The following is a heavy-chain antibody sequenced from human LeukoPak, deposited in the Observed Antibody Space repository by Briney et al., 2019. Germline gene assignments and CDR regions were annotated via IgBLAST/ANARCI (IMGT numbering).Heavy chain of an antibody. V-gene: IGHV4-39*01. D-gene: IGHD3/OR15-3a*01. CDR1: GGSISSYY. J-gene: IGHJ5*02. CDR2: IYYSGST. Sequence: SETLSLTCTVSGGSISSYYWGWIRQPPGKGLEWIGSIYYSGSTYYNPSLKSRVTISVDTSKNQFSLKLSSVTAADTAVYYCARLRGLVNWFDPWGQGTLVTVSS. CDR3: ARLRGLVNWFDP.